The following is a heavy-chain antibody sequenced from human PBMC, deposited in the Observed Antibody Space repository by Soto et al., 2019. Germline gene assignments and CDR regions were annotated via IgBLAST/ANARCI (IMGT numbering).Heavy chain of an antibody. CDR1: GGSISSYY. D-gene: IGHD5-18*01. V-gene: IGHV4-59*01. J-gene: IGHJ4*02. CDR3: ARANVDTAMVPYYFDY. CDR2: IYYSGST. Sequence: SETLSLTCTVSGGSISSYYWSWIRQPPGKGLEWIGYIYYSGSTNYNPSLKSRVTISVDTSKNQFSLKLSSVTAADTAVYYCARANVDTAMVPYYFDYWGQGTLVTVSS.